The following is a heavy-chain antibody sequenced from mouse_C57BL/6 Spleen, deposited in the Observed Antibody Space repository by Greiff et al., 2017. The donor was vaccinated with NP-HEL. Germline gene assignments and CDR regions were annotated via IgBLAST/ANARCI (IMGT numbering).Heavy chain of an antibody. CDR3: ARQPTAQASFAY. Sequence: EVKLVESGGGLVKPGGSLKLSCAASGFTFSSYTMSWVRQTPEKRLEWVATISGGGGNTYYPDSVKGRFTISRDNAKNTLYLQMSSLRSEDTALYYCARQPTAQASFAYWGQGTLVTVSA. CDR2: ISGGGGNT. J-gene: IGHJ3*01. V-gene: IGHV5-9*01. CDR1: GFTFSSYT. D-gene: IGHD3-2*02.